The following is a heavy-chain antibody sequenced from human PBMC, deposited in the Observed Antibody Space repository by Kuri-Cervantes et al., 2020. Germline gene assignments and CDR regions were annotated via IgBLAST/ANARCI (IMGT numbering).Heavy chain of an antibody. J-gene: IGHJ4*02. CDR2: IYYSGST. CDR1: GGSISSGDYY. CDR3: ARVLVRYDWIYFDY. Sequence: SETLSLTCTVSGGSISSGDYYWSWIRQPPGKGLEWIGYIYYSGSTYYNPSLKSRVIISVDTSKNQFSLKLSSVTAADTAVYYCARVLVRYDWIYFDYWGQGTLVTVSS. D-gene: IGHD3-3*01. V-gene: IGHV4-30-4*01.